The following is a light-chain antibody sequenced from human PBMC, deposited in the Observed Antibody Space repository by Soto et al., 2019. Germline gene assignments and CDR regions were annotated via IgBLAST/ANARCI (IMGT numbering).Light chain of an antibody. Sequence: QSALTQPASVSGSPGQSITISCSGTSSDIGAYNYVSWCQQHPGKAPKLMIYEVSNRPSGVSNRFSGSKSGNTASLTISGLQAEDEADYYCSSYTITNTYVFGTGTKVTVL. CDR2: EVS. CDR3: SSYTITNTYV. CDR1: SSDIGAYNY. V-gene: IGLV2-14*01. J-gene: IGLJ1*01.